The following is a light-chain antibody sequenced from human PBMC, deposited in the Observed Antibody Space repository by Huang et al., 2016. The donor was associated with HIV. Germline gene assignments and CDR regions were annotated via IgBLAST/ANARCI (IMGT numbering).Light chain of an antibody. V-gene: IGKV3-15*01. Sequence: EIVMTQSPATLSVSPGERATLSCRASPSISSNLAWYQQKPGQAPRLLIYGASTRATGIPVRFSGSGSGTDFTLTICSLQSEDFAVYFCQHYNNWPVYTFGQGTNLEIK. J-gene: IGKJ2*01. CDR2: GAS. CDR3: QHYNNWPVYT. CDR1: PSISSN.